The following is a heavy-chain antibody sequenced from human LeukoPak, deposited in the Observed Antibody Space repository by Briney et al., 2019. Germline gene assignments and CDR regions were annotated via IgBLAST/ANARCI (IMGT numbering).Heavy chain of an antibody. D-gene: IGHD4-17*01. J-gene: IGHJ6*02. CDR1: GGTFSSYA. CDR3: ARDPGLRNKVYGMDV. Sequence: GASVKVSCKASGGTFSSYAISWVRQAPGQGLEWMGRIIPILGIANYAQKFQGRVTITADKSTSTAYMELSSLRSEDTAVYYCARDPGLRNKVYGMDVWGQGTTVTVSS. V-gene: IGHV1-69*04. CDR2: IIPILGIA.